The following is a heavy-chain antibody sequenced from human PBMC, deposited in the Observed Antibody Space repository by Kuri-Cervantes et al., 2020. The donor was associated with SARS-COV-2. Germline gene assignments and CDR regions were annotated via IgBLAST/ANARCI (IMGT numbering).Heavy chain of an antibody. D-gene: IGHD5-18*01. Sequence: ASVNVSCKASGYTFTSYGISWVRQAPGQGLEWMGWISAYNGNTNYAQKLQGRVTMTTDTSTSTAYMALRSLRSDGPAVYYCAREGDTAMVRYYYYMDVWGKGTTVTVSS. CDR2: ISAYNGNT. J-gene: IGHJ6*03. CDR3: AREGDTAMVRYYYYMDV. V-gene: IGHV1-18*01. CDR1: GYTFTSYG.